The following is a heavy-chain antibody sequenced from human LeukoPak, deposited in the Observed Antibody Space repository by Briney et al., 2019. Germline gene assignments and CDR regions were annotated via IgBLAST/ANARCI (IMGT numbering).Heavy chain of an antibody. D-gene: IGHD2/OR15-2a*01. CDR1: GFTFSGSV. CDR3: IVTKVSAAAFDI. J-gene: IGHJ3*02. Sequence: GRSLRLSCAASGFTFSGSVMHWVRQASGKGLEWVGRIRSKPNSYATAYAASVKGRFTISRDDSKNTLYLQMNSLRAEDTAVYLVIVTKVSAAAFDIWGQGTMVTVSS. V-gene: IGHV3-73*01. CDR2: IRSKPNSYAT.